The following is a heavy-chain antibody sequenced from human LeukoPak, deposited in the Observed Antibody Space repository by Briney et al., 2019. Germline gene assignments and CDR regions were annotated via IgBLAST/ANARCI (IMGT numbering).Heavy chain of an antibody. Sequence: PSETLSLTCTVSGGSIRSSSYYWGWIRQPPGKGLEWIGSIYYSGSTNYKPSLRSRVTISVDTSKNQFPLKLSSVTAADTAVYYCARHAGSYYTYNFDYWGQGTLVTVSS. CDR3: ARHAGSYYTYNFDY. CDR2: IYYSGST. CDR1: GGSIRSSSYY. D-gene: IGHD3-22*01. V-gene: IGHV4-39*01. J-gene: IGHJ4*02.